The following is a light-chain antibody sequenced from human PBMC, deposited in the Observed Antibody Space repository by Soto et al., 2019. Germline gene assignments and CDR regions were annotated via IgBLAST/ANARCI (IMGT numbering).Light chain of an antibody. Sequence: DIQMTHSPSSRSASVVDRVTITCLASESINSYLNWYQQEPGKAPKFLIYAASSLQRGVPSRFSGSGSGTDFTLTISSLHPEDFATYYCQQSYSTPITFGQGTQREIK. J-gene: IGKJ5*01. CDR1: ESINSY. CDR3: QQSYSTPIT. V-gene: IGKV1-39*01. CDR2: AAS.